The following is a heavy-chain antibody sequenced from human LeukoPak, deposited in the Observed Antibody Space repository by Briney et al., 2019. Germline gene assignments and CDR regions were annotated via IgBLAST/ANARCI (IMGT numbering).Heavy chain of an antibody. V-gene: IGHV3-66*01. CDR1: GFTVSSNY. CDR2: IYSGGST. D-gene: IGHD6-19*01. CDR3: ARDDALSSGWGEGTN. J-gene: IGHJ4*02. Sequence: HPGGSLRLSCAASGFTVSSNYMSWVRQAPGKGLEWVSVIYSGGSTYYADSVKGRFTISRDNSKNTLYLQMNSLRAEDTAVYYCARDDALSSGWGEGTNWGQGTLVTVSS.